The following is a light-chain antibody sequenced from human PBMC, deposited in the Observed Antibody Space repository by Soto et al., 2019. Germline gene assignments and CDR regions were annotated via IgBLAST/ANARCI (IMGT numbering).Light chain of an antibody. Sequence: IVMTQSPATLSVSPGERATLSSRASQSISDILAWYLQTLGQAPRLLIYGASTRATGVPDRFSGSGSGTEFTLTISSLHSEDFAVYYCQQYKNSPLTFGGGTKVEIK. CDR3: QQYKNSPLT. V-gene: IGKV3-15*01. J-gene: IGKJ4*01. CDR2: GAS. CDR1: QSISDI.